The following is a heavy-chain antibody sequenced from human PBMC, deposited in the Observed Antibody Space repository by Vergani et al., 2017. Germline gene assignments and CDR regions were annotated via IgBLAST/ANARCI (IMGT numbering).Heavy chain of an antibody. CDR3: ARDDGASTVTTEGLDY. V-gene: IGHV3-9*01. Sequence: EVQLVESGGGLVQPGRSLRLSCAASGFIFDDNAMHWVRQAPGKGLEWVSGISWNSGSIGYADSVKGRFTISRDNAKNSLYLQMNSLRAEDTAVYYCARDDGASTVTTEGLDYWGQGTLVTVSS. CDR1: GFIFDDNA. J-gene: IGHJ4*02. CDR2: ISWNSGSI. D-gene: IGHD4-17*01.